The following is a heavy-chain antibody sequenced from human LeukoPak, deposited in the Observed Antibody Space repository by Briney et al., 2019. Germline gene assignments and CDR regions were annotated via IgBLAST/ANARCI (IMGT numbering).Heavy chain of an antibody. D-gene: IGHD5-24*01. J-gene: IGHJ4*02. CDR2: INPNSGGT. Sequence: GASVKVSCKASGYTFTGYYMHWVRQAPGQGLEWMGWINPNSGGTNYAQKFQGRVTMTRDTSISTAYMELSRLRSDDTAVYYCARDNRPKRWLQPTGDYYFDYWGQGTLVTVSS. V-gene: IGHV1-2*02. CDR3: ARDNRPKRWLQPTGDYYFDY. CDR1: GYTFTGYY.